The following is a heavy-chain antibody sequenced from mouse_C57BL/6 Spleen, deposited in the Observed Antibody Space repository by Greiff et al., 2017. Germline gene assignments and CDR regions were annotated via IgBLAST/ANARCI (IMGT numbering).Heavy chain of an antibody. V-gene: IGHV1-76*01. D-gene: IGHD1-1*01. Sequence: QLQLKQSGAELVRPGASVKLSCKASGYTFTDYYINWVKQRPGQGLGWIARICPGSVNTYYNEKFKGKATLTAEKSSSTAYMQLSSLTSEDSAVYFCARGTVVPFDYWGQGTTLTVSS. CDR3: ARGTVVPFDY. CDR1: GYTFTDYY. J-gene: IGHJ2*01. CDR2: ICPGSVNT.